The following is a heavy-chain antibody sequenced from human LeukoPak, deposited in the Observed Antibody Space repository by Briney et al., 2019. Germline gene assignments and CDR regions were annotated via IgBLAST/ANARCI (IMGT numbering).Heavy chain of an antibody. CDR2: VSYDGGSK. CDR1: GFAFSNYA. CDR3: ARVKGGIAAAGNYFDY. Sequence: PGGSLRLSCAASGFAFSNYAMHCVRQGPGKGLEWVALVSYDGGSKYYADSVKGRITISRDNSKNTLHLQMNSLRTEDTAVYYCARVKGGIAAAGNYFDYWGQGTLVTVSS. D-gene: IGHD6-13*01. J-gene: IGHJ4*02. V-gene: IGHV3-30-3*01.